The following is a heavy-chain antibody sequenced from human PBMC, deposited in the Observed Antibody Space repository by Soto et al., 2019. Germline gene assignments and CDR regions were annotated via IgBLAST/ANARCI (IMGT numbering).Heavy chain of an antibody. CDR2: ISGSGDST. CDR1: GFIFDTYA. Sequence: VQLLESGGGLVQPGGSLRLSCAASGFIFDTYAMSWVRQAPGKGLEWVSSISGSGDSTYYADSVKGRFTISRDNSKNTVYMDLTTLRAEDTAVYYCAKGQDDYGDSDVWFDPWGQGTLVTVSS. V-gene: IGHV3-23*01. D-gene: IGHD4-17*01. J-gene: IGHJ5*02. CDR3: AKGQDDYGDSDVWFDP.